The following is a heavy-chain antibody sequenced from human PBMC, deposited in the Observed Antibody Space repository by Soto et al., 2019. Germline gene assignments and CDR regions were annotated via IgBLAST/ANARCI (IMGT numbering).Heavy chain of an antibody. D-gene: IGHD5-12*01. V-gene: IGHV3-30*18. CDR2: ISYDGSNK. Sequence: QVQLVESGGGVVQPGRSLRHSCAASGFTFSSYGMHWVRQAPGKGLEWVAVISYDGSNKYYADSVKGRFTISRDNSKNTLYLQMNSLRAEDTAVYYCAKGALVRWLQTPDDYWGQGTLVTVSS. CDR3: AKGALVRWLQTPDDY. CDR1: GFTFSSYG. J-gene: IGHJ4*02.